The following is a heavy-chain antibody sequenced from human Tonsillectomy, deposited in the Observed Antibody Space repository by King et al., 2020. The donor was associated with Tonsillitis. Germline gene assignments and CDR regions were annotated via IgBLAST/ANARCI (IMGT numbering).Heavy chain of an antibody. Sequence: VQLVESGAEVKKPGSSVKVSCKASGGILSSYGFNWVRQAPGQGLEWVGRFIPIVDIANYAQKFQGRVTLTADKSTSTAYMELSSLKSDDTAVYYCARATADDYGGNLKLGYWGQGTLVTVSS. CDR1: GGILSSYG. V-gene: IGHV1-69*09. CDR3: ARATADDYGGNLKLGY. J-gene: IGHJ4*02. D-gene: IGHD4-23*01. CDR2: FIPIVDIA.